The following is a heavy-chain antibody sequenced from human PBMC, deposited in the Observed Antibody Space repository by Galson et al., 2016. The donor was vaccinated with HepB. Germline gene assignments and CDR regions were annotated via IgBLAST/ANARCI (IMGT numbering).Heavy chain of an antibody. J-gene: IGHJ3*02. CDR3: ATWGNDAFEI. CDR2: INSSGGST. V-gene: IGHV3-23*01. CDR1: GFTFTTYA. Sequence: SLRLSCAASGFTFTTYAMTWVRQAPGKGLGWVSDINSSGGSTYYAGSVKGRFTISRDNTKNTLFLQMSGLRAEDTANYYCATWGNDAFEIWGQGTMVTVSS. D-gene: IGHD7-27*01.